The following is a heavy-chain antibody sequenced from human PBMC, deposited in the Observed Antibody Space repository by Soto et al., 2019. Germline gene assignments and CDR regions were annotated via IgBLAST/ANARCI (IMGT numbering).Heavy chain of an antibody. CDR2: INPNSGGT. Sequence: ASVKVSCKASGYTFTGYYMHWVRQAPGQGLEWMGWINPNSGGTNYAQKFQGWVTMTRDTSISTAYMELSRLRSDDTAVYYCARAGEPSYYDSSGYYPYWGQGTLVTVSS. V-gene: IGHV1-2*04. CDR3: ARAGEPSYYDSSGYYPY. J-gene: IGHJ4*02. D-gene: IGHD3-22*01. CDR1: GYTFTGYY.